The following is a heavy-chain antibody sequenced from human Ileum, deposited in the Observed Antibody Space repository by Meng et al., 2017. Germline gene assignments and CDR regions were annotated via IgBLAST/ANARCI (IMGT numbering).Heavy chain of an antibody. Sequence: GESLKISCAASGFTFSSYWMSWVRQAPGKGLEWVATIKPDGSEGYYVDSVKGRFTISRDNAKYSLYLQMNSLRAEDTAFYYCARRNNWSFNYWGQGPLVPVSS. CDR2: IKPDGSEG. V-gene: IGHV3-7*01. J-gene: IGHJ4*02. CDR3: ARRNNWSFNY. CDR1: GFTFSSYW. D-gene: IGHD1-1*01.